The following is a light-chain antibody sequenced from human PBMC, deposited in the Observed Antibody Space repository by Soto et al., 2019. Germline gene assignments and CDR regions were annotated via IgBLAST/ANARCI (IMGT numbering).Light chain of an antibody. CDR2: AAS. J-gene: IGKJ1*01. CDR1: QGISKY. V-gene: IGKV1-17*03. CDR3: LQHTSYTWT. Sequence: DIQMTQSPSAKSASVGDRVTITCRARQGISKYLAWFQQKPGKVPKRLIYAASSLQSGVPARFSGSGSVTEFTLTISSLQPEDFGNYYCLQHTSYTWTFGQGTKVEIK.